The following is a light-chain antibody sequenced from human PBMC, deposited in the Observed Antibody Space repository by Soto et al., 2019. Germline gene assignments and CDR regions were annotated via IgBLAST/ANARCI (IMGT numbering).Light chain of an antibody. J-gene: IGKJ1*01. Sequence: EVVLTQSPGTLSLSPRERATLSCRASQSVSNNYLAWYQHKPGQAPRLLIYGASNRAPGIPDRFSGSRSGPDSTLTISRLEPEDFASYYCRQYAASPLTFGQGTLVEVK. CDR2: GAS. CDR3: RQYAASPLT. V-gene: IGKV3-20*01. CDR1: QSVSNNY.